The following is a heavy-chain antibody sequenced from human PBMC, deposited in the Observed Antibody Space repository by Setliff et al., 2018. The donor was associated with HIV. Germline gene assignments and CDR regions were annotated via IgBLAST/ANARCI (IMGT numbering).Heavy chain of an antibody. Sequence: ASVKVSCKASGYTFTDYYMHWVRQAPGQGLEWMGWINPNSGGTNYAQKFQGRVTMTRDTSISTAYMDLSRLRSDDTAVYYCARGFHGNSGYPPHWFDPWGQGTLVTVSS. CDR1: GYTFTDYY. CDR3: ARGFHGNSGYPPHWFDP. D-gene: IGHD5-12*01. V-gene: IGHV1-2*02. CDR2: INPNSGGT. J-gene: IGHJ5*02.